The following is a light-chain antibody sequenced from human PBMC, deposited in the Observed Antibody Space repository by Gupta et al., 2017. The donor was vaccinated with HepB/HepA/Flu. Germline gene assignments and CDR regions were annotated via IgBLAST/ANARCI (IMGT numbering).Light chain of an antibody. J-gene: IGLJ3*02. CDR2: NVT. V-gene: IGLV2-14*03. Sequence: SALTQPASVSGSPGQSITISCTGTSSDVGGYNYVSWYQQHPGKVPKLMIYNVTNRPSGVSNRFSGSKSGSTASLTISGLQAEDEAEYYCRSYTGSSLWVFGGGTKLTVL. CDR3: RSYTGSSLWV. CDR1: SSDVGGYNY.